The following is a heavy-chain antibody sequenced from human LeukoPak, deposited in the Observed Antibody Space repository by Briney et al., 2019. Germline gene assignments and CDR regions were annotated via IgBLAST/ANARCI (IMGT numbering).Heavy chain of an antibody. D-gene: IGHD1-14*01. CDR3: ARSHDTRRTPLNY. Sequence: PSETLSLTCTVSGYSISSGYYWGWIRQPPGKGLEWIGSIYHSGSTYYNPSLKSRVTISVDTSKNQFSLKLSSVTAADTAVYYCARSHDTRRTPLNYWGQGTRVTVSS. CDR1: GYSISSGYY. CDR2: IYHSGST. J-gene: IGHJ4*02. V-gene: IGHV4-38-2*02.